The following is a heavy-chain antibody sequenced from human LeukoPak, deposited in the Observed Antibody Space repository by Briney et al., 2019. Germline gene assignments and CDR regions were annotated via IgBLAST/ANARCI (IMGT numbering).Heavy chain of an antibody. J-gene: IGHJ4*02. CDR2: IKQGGGEN. CDR1: RFTFSSYW. Sequence: GGSLRLSCAASRFTFSSYWMTWVRQAPGKGLEWVANIKQGGGENHYVDSVQGRFTISRDNAKNSLYLQMNSLRAEDTAVYYCARGVGYDSSGSYPYYFDYWGLGTLVTVSS. CDR3: ARGVGYDSSGSYPYYFDY. V-gene: IGHV3-7*05. D-gene: IGHD3-22*01.